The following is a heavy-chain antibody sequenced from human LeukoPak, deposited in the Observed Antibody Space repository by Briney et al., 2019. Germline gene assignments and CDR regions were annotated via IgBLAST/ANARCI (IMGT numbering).Heavy chain of an antibody. V-gene: IGHV1-18*01. J-gene: IGHJ4*02. CDR1: GYTFTSYG. Sequence: ASVKVSCKASGYTFTSYGISWVRQAPGQGLEWMGWISAYNGNTNYAQKLQGRVTMTTDTSTSTAYMELRSLRADDTAVYYCARAPVSGSYPPNFDYWGQGTLATVSS. CDR2: ISAYNGNT. CDR3: ARAPVSGSYPPNFDY. D-gene: IGHD1-26*01.